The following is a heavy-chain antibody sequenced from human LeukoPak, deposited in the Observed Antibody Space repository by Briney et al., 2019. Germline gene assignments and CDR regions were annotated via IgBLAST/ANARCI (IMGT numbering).Heavy chain of an antibody. V-gene: IGHV3-21*01. J-gene: IGHJ4*02. CDR2: IYSSGRYI. Sequence: GGSLRLSCAASGFTFGSYNMDWVRQAPTKGLEWVSSIYSSGRYIYYADSVKGRFTISRDNAKNSLYLQMNSLRAEDTAVYYCARGGGSRDGLTTSFDYWGQGTVVTVSS. CDR1: GFTFGSYN. CDR3: ARGGGSRDGLTTSFDY. D-gene: IGHD5-24*01.